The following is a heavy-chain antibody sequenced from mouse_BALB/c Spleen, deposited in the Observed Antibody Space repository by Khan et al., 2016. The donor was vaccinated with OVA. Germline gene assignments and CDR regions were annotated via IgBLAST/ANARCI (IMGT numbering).Heavy chain of an antibody. CDR1: GFSFSDYY. CDR2: ISDGGGST. Sequence: EVELVESGGGLVKPGGSLKLSCAASGFSFSDYYMYWIRQTPEKRLEWVATISDGGGSTYYPHSVKGRFTISRDNAKNNLYLQMSSLKSEDTAIYYCSRAGYGGFAYWGQGTLVTVSA. D-gene: IGHD1-1*02. CDR3: SRAGYGGFAY. J-gene: IGHJ3*01. V-gene: IGHV5-4*02.